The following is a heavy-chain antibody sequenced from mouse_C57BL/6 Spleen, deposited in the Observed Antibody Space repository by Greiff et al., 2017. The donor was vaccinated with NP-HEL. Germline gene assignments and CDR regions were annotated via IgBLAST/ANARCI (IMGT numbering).Heavy chain of an antibody. CDR3: ARREGIYYGNFYYFDY. CDR2: ILPGSGST. V-gene: IGHV1-9*01. CDR1: GYTFTGYW. D-gene: IGHD2-1*01. J-gene: IGHJ2*01. Sequence: VQLQQSGAELMKPGASVKLSCKATGYTFTGYWIEWVKQRPGHGLEWIGEILPGSGSTNYNEKFKGKATFTADTSSNTAYMQLSSLTTEDSAIYYCARREGIYYGNFYYFDYWGQGTTLTVSS.